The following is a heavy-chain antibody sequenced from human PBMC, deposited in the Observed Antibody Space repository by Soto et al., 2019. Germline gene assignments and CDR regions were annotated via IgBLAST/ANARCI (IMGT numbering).Heavy chain of an antibody. CDR2: ISYDGSKK. D-gene: IGHD1-1*01. CDR3: ARVPGTTRYWDS. CDR1: GFTFSSYA. J-gene: IGHJ4*02. V-gene: IGHV3-30-3*01. Sequence: GGSLRLSCAASGFTFSSYAMHWVRQAPGKGLEWVAVISYDGSKKYYADSVKGRFTISRDNAKNSLYLQMNSLSAEDTAVYYCARVPGTTRYWDSWGQGTLVTVSS.